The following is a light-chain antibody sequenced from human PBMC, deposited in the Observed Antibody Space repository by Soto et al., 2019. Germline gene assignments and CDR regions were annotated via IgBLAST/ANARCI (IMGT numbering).Light chain of an antibody. CDR3: LQYKMYAPT. Sequence: DIQVTQSPSCLSASVGDRVTITCQAIQRIRSYLNWYQQKPGKAHKLLIYAASSLQSRVPSRFSVSESGTDFTLTFSSLQPKDIAPYYCLQYKMYAPTFGGGTQVESK. CDR1: QRIRSY. CDR2: AAS. J-gene: IGKJ4*01. V-gene: IGKV1-17*01.